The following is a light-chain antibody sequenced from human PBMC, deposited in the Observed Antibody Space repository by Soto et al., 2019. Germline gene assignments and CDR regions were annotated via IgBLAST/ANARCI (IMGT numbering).Light chain of an antibody. CDR2: QDS. CDR1: KLGDKY. J-gene: IGLJ1*01. CDR3: QAWDSSAASYV. Sequence: SNELTQPPSVSVSPGQTASISCSGDKLGDKYACWYQQKPGQSPVLIIHQDSKRPSGIPERFSGSNSGSTATLTISGTQAMDEADYYCQAWDSSAASYVFGTGTKLTVL. V-gene: IGLV3-1*01.